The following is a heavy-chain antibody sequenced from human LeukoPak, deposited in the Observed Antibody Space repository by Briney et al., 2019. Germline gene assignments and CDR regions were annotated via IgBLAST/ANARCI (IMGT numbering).Heavy chain of an antibody. V-gene: IGHV3-7*01. CDR3: ARVERVAGIDY. J-gene: IGHJ4*02. CDR1: GFTFSSYG. D-gene: IGHD6-19*01. CDR2: IKQDGSEK. Sequence: PGGSLRLSCRASGFTFSSYGMHWVRQAPGKGLEWVANIKQDGSEKYYVDSVKGRFTISRDNAKNSLYLQMNSLRAEDTAVYYCARVERVAGIDYWGQGTLVTVSS.